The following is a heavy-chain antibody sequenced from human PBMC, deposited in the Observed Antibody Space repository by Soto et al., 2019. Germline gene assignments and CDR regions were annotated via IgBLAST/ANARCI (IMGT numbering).Heavy chain of an antibody. J-gene: IGHJ4*02. CDR2: IYSSGST. V-gene: IGHV4-31*03. D-gene: IGHD4-17*01. CDR1: GGSISSGGYY. CDR3: ARSPEATVTAFDY. Sequence: QVQLQESGPGLVKPSQTLPLTCTVSGGSISSGGYYWSWIRQHPGKGLEWLGYIYSSGSTYYNPSLTSRISISVVTSKNQFSLKLRSVTAADTAVYYCARSPEATVTAFDYWGQGTLVTVSS.